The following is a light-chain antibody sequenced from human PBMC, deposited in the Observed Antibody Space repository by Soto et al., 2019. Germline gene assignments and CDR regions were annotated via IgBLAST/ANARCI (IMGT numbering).Light chain of an antibody. Sequence: QSALTQPASVSGSPGQSITISCTGTSSDVGSYNLVSWYQQHPGKAPKLMIYEGSKRPSGVSNRFSGSKSGNTASLTISGLQAEAEADYYCCSYAGGSTFVVFGGGTKLTVL. CDR2: EGS. CDR1: SSDVGSYNL. V-gene: IGLV2-23*03. J-gene: IGLJ2*01. CDR3: CSYAGGSTFVV.